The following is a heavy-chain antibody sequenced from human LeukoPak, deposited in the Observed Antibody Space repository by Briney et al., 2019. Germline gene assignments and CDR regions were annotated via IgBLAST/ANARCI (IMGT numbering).Heavy chain of an antibody. J-gene: IGHJ3*02. D-gene: IGHD6-19*01. CDR2: ISWNSGSI. CDR3: ARRLAVEAFDI. V-gene: IGHV3-9*01. Sequence: GRSLRLSCAASGFTFDDYAMHWVRQAPGKGLEWVSGISWNSGSIGYADSVKGRFTISRDNAKNSLYLQMNSLRAVDTALYYCARRLAVEAFDIWGQGTMVTVS. CDR1: GFTFDDYA.